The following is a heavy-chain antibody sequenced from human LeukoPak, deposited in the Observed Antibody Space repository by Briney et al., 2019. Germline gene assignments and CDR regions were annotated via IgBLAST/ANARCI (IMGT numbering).Heavy chain of an antibody. J-gene: IGHJ4*02. CDR1: GYTFTGYY. D-gene: IGHD5-12*01. CDR2: ISAYNGNT. Sequence: ASVKVSCKASGYTFTGYYLHWVRRAPGQGLEWMGWISAYNGNTNYAQKLQGRVTMTTDTSTSTAYMELRSLRSDDTAVYYCARDPEYSGNFDYWGQGTLVTVSS. CDR3: ARDPEYSGNFDY. V-gene: IGHV1-18*04.